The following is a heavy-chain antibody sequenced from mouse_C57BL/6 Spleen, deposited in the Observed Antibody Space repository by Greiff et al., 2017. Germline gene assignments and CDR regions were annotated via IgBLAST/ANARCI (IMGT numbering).Heavy chain of an antibody. Sequence: QVQLQQSGPELVKPGASVKISCKASGYTFTDYYITWVKQRPGQGLEWIGWLYPGSGNTKYNEKFKGKATLTVDTSSSTAYMQLSSLTSEDSAVYFCARSPLGDYWGQGTTLTVSS. CDR2: LYPGSGNT. CDR1: GYTFTDYY. V-gene: IGHV1-84*01. D-gene: IGHD6-1*01. CDR3: ARSPLGDY. J-gene: IGHJ2*01.